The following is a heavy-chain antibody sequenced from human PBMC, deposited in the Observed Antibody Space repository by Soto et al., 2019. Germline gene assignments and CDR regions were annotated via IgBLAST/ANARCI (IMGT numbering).Heavy chain of an antibody. J-gene: IGHJ1*01. V-gene: IGHV4-59*08. D-gene: IGHD3-22*01. Sequence: SETLSLTCTVSGGSICSYYWSWIRQPPGKGLEWNGYIYYSGGTNYNPSLKSRVTISVDSSKNHFSLKLSSVTAADTTVYYCASLRPYYDDSRVYPGWGQGTLVTVSS. CDR3: ASLRPYYDDSRVYPG. CDR1: GGSICSYY. CDR2: IYYSGGT.